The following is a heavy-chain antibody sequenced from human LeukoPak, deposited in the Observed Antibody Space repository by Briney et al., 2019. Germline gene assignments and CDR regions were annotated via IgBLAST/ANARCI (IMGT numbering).Heavy chain of an antibody. D-gene: IGHD5-18*01. Sequence: GGSLRVSCAASGFTFSSYAMHWVRQAPGKGLEWVAVISYDGSNKYYADSVKGRFTISRDNSKNTLYLQMNSLTAEDTAVYYCAKGRYTPDPWGQGTLVTVSS. V-gene: IGHV3-30*04. J-gene: IGHJ5*02. CDR2: ISYDGSNK. CDR1: GFTFSSYA. CDR3: AKGRYTPDP.